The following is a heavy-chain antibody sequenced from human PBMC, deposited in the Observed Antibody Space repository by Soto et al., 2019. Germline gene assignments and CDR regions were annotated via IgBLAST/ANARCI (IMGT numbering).Heavy chain of an antibody. CDR3: ARDAGNLWPHDYFDS. D-gene: IGHD3-10*01. CDR2: LHHSGST. V-gene: IGHV4-38-2*02. J-gene: IGHJ4*02. Sequence: PSETLSLTCAASGHSISSDFYWGWIRQTPGRGLEWIGTLHHSGSTYYNPSLKTRASFSVDTSRNQFSLNLTSVTAADTGVYFRARDAGNLWPHDYFDSWGLGNLVTVSS. CDR1: GHSISSDFY.